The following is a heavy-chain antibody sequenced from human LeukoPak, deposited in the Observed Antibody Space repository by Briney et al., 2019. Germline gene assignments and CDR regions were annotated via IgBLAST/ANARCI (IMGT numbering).Heavy chain of an antibody. J-gene: IGHJ6*03. CDR1: GGSISSGSYY. Sequence: PSETLSLTCTVSGGSISSGSYYWSWIRQPAGKGLEWIGRIYTSGSTNYNPSLKSRVTISVDTSKNQFSLKLSSVTAADTAVYYCAGQQGPDYYYMDVWGTGTAVTVSS. V-gene: IGHV4-61*02. CDR3: AGQQGPDYYYMDV. CDR2: IYTSGST.